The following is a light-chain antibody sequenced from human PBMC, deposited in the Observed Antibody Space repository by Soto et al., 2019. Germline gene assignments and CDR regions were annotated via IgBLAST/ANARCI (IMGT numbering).Light chain of an antibody. CDR2: AAS. Sequence: EIVMTQSPATLSVSPGERATLSCRASQSVSSKLAWYQQKPGQAPRLLIYAASTRATGISARFSGSGSGTEFTLTISSLQSEDFAVYYCQLYDNWPQTFGQGTKVEIK. J-gene: IGKJ1*01. V-gene: IGKV3-15*01. CDR1: QSVSSK. CDR3: QLYDNWPQT.